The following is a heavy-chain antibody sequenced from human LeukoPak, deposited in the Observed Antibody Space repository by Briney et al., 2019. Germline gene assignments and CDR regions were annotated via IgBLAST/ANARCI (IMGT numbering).Heavy chain of an antibody. D-gene: IGHD3-22*01. Sequence: PGGSLRLSCAASGFTFSSYSMNWVRQAPGKGLEWVSSISSSSSYIYYADSVKGRFTISRDNAKNSLYLQMNSLRAEDTAVYYCARSTFYDSSGYYPHDAFDIWGQGTMVTVSS. CDR3: ARSTFYDSSGYYPHDAFDI. CDR1: GFTFSSYS. J-gene: IGHJ3*02. CDR2: ISSSSSYI. V-gene: IGHV3-21*01.